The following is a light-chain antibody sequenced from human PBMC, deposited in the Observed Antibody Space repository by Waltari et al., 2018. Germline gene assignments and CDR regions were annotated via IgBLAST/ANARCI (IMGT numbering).Light chain of an antibody. CDR2: TAS. V-gene: IGKV1-39*01. Sequence: DIQMTQSPSSVFASVGDRVTITCRASQSISSYLNWYQHKPGKAPKLLIYTASTLQSGVPSRCSGSGSGTDFTLTISSLQPGDFATYYCHQSFSTGLFTFGPGTKVDVK. J-gene: IGKJ3*01. CDR3: HQSFSTGLFT. CDR1: QSISSY.